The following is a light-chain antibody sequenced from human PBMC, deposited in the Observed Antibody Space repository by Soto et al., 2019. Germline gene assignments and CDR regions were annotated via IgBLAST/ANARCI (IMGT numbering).Light chain of an antibody. Sequence: EIVLTQSPGTLSLSPGERATLSCRASQSVSSIYLAWYQQKPGQAPRLLIHGASSRATGISDRFSGSGSGTDFTLTISILEPEDFAVYFCQQYGGSPLYTFGQGTKLQI. CDR3: QQYGGSPLYT. J-gene: IGKJ2*01. CDR2: GAS. V-gene: IGKV3-20*01. CDR1: QSVSSIY.